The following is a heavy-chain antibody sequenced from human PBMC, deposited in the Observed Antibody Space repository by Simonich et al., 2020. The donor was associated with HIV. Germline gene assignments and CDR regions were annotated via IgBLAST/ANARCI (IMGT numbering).Heavy chain of an antibody. D-gene: IGHD2-21*02. V-gene: IGHV4-34*01. CDR1: GWSFSGYY. J-gene: IGHJ4*02. Sequence: QVQLQQWGSGLLKPSGTLSLTCAVYGWSFSGYYWSWFRQPPGKGREWIGENNHSGSTNYNPSLKNRVTMSVDTSKNQFSLKLSSVTAADTAVYYCAGCGGDCYHFDYWGQGTLVTVSS. CDR3: AGCGGDCYHFDY. CDR2: NNHSGST.